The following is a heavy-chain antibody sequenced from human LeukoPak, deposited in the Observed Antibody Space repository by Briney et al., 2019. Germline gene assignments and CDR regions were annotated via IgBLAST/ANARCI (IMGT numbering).Heavy chain of an antibody. Sequence: ASVKVSCKGSVYTFTSYGISWVRQAPGQGLEWMGWISAYNGNTNYAQKLQGRVTMITDTSTSTAYMELRSLRSDDKAVYYGARDLLWFGESGFDIWGQGTMVSVSS. D-gene: IGHD3-10*01. V-gene: IGHV1-18*01. CDR3: ARDLLWFGESGFDI. CDR2: ISAYNGNT. CDR1: VYTFTSYG. J-gene: IGHJ3*02.